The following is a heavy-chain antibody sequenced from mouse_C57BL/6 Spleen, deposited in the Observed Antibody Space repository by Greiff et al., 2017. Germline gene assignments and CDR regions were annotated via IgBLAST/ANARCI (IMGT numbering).Heavy chain of an antibody. CDR1: GYTFTGYW. CDR2: ILPGSGST. CDR3: ARLLDGSSSYYAMDY. J-gene: IGHJ4*01. D-gene: IGHD1-1*01. V-gene: IGHV1-9*01. Sequence: QVQLKQSGAELMKPGASVKLSCKATGYTFTGYWIEWVKQRPGHGLEWIGEILPGSGSTNYNEKFKGKATFTADTSSNTAYMQLISLTTEDSAIYYCARLLDGSSSYYAMDYWGQGTSVTVSS.